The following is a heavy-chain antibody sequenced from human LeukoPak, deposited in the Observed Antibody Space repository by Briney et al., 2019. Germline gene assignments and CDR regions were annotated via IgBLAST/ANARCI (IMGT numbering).Heavy chain of an antibody. Sequence: ASVKVSCKASGYTFTRYDINWVRQATGHGLEWMGWMNPNSGNTGYAQKFQGRVTITRNTPISTAYMELSSLRSEDTAVYYCARGGYDFWSGYDWFDPWGQGTLVTVSS. J-gene: IGHJ5*02. CDR3: ARGGYDFWSGYDWFDP. D-gene: IGHD3-3*01. V-gene: IGHV1-8*03. CDR1: GYTFTRYD. CDR2: MNPNSGNT.